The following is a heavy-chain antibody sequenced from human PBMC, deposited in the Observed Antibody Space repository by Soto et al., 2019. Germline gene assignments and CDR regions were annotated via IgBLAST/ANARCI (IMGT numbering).Heavy chain of an antibody. J-gene: IGHJ4*01. CDR3: AKSTVTTSIFDY. CDR2: INPSGDST. D-gene: IGHD4-17*01. Sequence: ASVKVSCKASGYTFTNYYLHWVRQAPGQGLEWMGIINPSGDSTSYAQKFQGRVTMTRDTSTSTVYMDLSSLRSEDTAVYYCAKSTVTTSIFDYCGHGPLVTFSS. V-gene: IGHV1-46*01. CDR1: GYTFTNYY.